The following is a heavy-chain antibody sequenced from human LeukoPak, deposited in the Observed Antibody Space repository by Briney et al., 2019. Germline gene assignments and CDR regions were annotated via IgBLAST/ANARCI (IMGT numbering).Heavy chain of an antibody. D-gene: IGHD4-11*01. CDR2: INHSGST. Sequence: SETLSLTCAVYGGSFSGYYWSWIRQPPGKGLEWIGEINHSGSTNYNPSLKSRVTISVDTSKIQFSLKLSSVTAADTAVYYCARVREDYIFDYWGQGTLVTVSS. V-gene: IGHV4-34*01. CDR1: GGSFSGYY. J-gene: IGHJ4*02. CDR3: ARVREDYIFDY.